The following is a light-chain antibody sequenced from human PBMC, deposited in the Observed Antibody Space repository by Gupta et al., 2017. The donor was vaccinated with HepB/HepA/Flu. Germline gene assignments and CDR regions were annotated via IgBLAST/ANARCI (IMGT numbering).Light chain of an antibody. CDR3: EYYDSSRSACPYV. CDR2: GNS. J-gene: IGLJ1*01. Sequence: QSVLTQPPSVSGAPGQRVTISCTGSNSNNGAGYDVNWYQQLPVTAPKLLIYGNSNRPSGVPDRVSGSKSGTSASLAITGLQAEDEAEYYCEYYDSSRSACPYVFGTGTKVTVL. CDR1: NSNNGAGYD. V-gene: IGLV1-40*01.